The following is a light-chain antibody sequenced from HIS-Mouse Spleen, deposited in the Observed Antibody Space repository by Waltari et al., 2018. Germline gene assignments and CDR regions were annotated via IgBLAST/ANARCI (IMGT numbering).Light chain of an antibody. CDR3: YSTDSSGNHRV. CDR1: ACPKND. Sequence: SDELTQPPSLSVSPGQTARITRSGSACPKNDAVWYQQTSGQAPVLVIYEDSKRPSGIPERFSGSSSGTMATLTISGAQVEDEADYYCYSTDSSGNHRVFGGGTKLTVL. J-gene: IGLJ2*01. V-gene: IGLV3-10*01. CDR2: EDS.